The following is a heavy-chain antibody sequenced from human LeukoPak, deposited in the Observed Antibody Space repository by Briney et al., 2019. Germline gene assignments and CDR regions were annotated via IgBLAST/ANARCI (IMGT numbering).Heavy chain of an antibody. CDR1: GFTFFNYA. CDR2: ISNSGGST. D-gene: IGHD4-23*01. V-gene: IGHV3-23*01. Sequence: GGSLRLSCAASGFTFFNYAMSWVRQAPGKGLEWVSGISNSGGSTNYADSVKGRFTISRDNSRNTLYLQMNTLMAEDTAVYYCAKATIGTLITPGRLDYWGQGTLATVSS. CDR3: AKATIGTLITPGRLDY. J-gene: IGHJ4*02.